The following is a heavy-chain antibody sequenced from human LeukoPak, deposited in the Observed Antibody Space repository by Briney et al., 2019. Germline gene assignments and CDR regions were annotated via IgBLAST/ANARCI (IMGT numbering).Heavy chain of an antibody. V-gene: IGHV3-48*04. CDR2: ISSSGSTI. CDR1: GFTFSTYS. CDR3: ARVRGFWSGYEYYMDV. J-gene: IGHJ6*03. D-gene: IGHD3-3*01. Sequence: GGSLRLSCAASGFTFSTYSMNWVRQAPGKGLEWVSYISSSGSTIYYADSVKGRFTISRGNAKNSLYLQMNSLRAEDTAVYYCARVRGFWSGYEYYMDVWGKGTTVTVSS.